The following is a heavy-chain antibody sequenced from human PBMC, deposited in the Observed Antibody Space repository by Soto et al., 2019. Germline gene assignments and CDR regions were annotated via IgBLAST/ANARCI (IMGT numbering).Heavy chain of an antibody. Sequence: QVQLQQWGAGLLKPSETLSLTCAVYGGSFSGYYWSWIRQPPGKGLEWIGEINHSGSTNYNPSLKSRVTISVDTSKNQFSLKLSSVTAADTAVYYCARGQSIPGIAAAGAGGWFDPWGQGTLVTVSS. CDR2: INHSGST. J-gene: IGHJ5*02. CDR1: GGSFSGYY. D-gene: IGHD6-13*01. CDR3: ARGQSIPGIAAAGAGGWFDP. V-gene: IGHV4-34*01.